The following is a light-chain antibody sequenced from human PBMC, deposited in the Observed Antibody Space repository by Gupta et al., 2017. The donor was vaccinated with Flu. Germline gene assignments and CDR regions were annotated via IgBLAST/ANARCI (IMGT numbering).Light chain of an antibody. CDR1: QSVSTY. CDR2: DAS. J-gene: IGKJ1*01. Sequence: PAPLSLSPGERGTLSCRASQSVSTYLVWYQQKPGQAPRLLIYDASKRATGTPGRFSGSGSGTDFTLTISSLAPEDFAVYYCQQRSTWPRTFGQGTKVEIK. V-gene: IGKV3-11*01. CDR3: QQRSTWPRT.